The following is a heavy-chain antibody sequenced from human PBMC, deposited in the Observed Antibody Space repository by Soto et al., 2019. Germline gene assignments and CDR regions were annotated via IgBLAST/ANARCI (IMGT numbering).Heavy chain of an antibody. CDR3: ARDGGVYITGTAGPAFDI. V-gene: IGHV3-20*04. CDR1: GFTFDDYG. J-gene: IGHJ3*02. Sequence: EVQLVESGGGVVRPGGSLRLSCAASGFTFDDYGMSWVRQAPGKGLEWGSGINWNGGSTGYADSVKGRFTISRDNAKNSLYLQMNSLRAEDTALYYGARDGGVYITGTAGPAFDIWGQGTMVTVAS. CDR2: INWNGGST. D-gene: IGHD1-7*01.